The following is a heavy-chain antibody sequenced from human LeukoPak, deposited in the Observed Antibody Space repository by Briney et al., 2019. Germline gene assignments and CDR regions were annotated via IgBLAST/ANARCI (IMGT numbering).Heavy chain of an antibody. D-gene: IGHD4-17*01. CDR1: GFTFTSSA. J-gene: IGHJ5*02. V-gene: IGHV1-58*01. CDR3: AREDSYITTVWWFDP. CDR2: IVVGSGNT. Sequence: SVKVSCKASGFTFTSSAVQWVRQARGQRLEWIGWIVVGSGNTNYAQKFQERVTITRDMSTSTAYMELSSLRSEDTAVYYCAREDSYITTVWWFDPWGQGTLVTVSS.